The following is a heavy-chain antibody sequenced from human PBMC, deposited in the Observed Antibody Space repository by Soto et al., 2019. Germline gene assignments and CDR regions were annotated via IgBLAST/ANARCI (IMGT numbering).Heavy chain of an antibody. Sequence: SQTLSLRSTVSGGSIGSYYWNWIRQPPGKGLEWIGYIYYSGSTNNNPSLKSRVTISVDTSKNQFSLKLRSVTAADTAVYYCASDPPRAELLYGMGVWGQGPTVSVSS. CDR2: IYYSGST. D-gene: IGHD1-7*01. CDR1: GGSIGSYY. CDR3: ASDPPRAELLYGMGV. J-gene: IGHJ6*02. V-gene: IGHV4-59*01.